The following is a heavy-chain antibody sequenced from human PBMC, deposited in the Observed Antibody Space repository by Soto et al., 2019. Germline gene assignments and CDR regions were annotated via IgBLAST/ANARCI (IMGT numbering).Heavy chain of an antibody. CDR1: GYSFTSYW. D-gene: IGHD3-10*01. CDR3: ARHAHYCGSGSQLYYYYMDV. J-gene: IGHJ6*03. V-gene: IGHV5-51*01. CDR2: IYPGDSDT. Sequence: GESLKISCKGSGYSFTSYWIGWVRQMPGKGLEWMGIIYPGDSDTRYSPSFQGQVTISADKSISTAYLQWSSLKASDTAMYYCARHAHYCGSGSQLYYYYMDVWGKGTTVTVSS.